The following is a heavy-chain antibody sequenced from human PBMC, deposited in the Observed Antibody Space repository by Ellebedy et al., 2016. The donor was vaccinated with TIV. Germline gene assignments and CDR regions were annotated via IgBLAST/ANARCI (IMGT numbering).Heavy chain of an antibody. CDR2: IKQDGSGK. CDR3: ARGPATIFGVVKPLDS. Sequence: GESLKISCAASGFTFTSYWMTWVRQAPGKGLEWVANIKQDGSGKYYVDSVSGRFTISRDNAKNFLYLQMNSLRAEDTAVYFCARGPATIFGVVKPLDSWGQGTLVIVSS. CDR1: GFTFTSYW. D-gene: IGHD3-3*01. V-gene: IGHV3-7*01. J-gene: IGHJ4*02.